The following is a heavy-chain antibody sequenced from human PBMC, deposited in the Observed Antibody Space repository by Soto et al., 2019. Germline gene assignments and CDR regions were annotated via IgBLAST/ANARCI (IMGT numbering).Heavy chain of an antibody. Sequence: SETLSLTCTVSGGSISSGDYYWSWIRQPPGKGLEWIGYIYYSGSTYYNPSLKSRVTISVDTSKNQFSLKLSSVTAADTAVYYCARDYSYDSSGYYQGFDYWGQGTLVTVSS. V-gene: IGHV4-30-4*01. CDR3: ARDYSYDSSGYYQGFDY. D-gene: IGHD3-22*01. CDR1: GGSISSGDYY. J-gene: IGHJ4*02. CDR2: IYYSGST.